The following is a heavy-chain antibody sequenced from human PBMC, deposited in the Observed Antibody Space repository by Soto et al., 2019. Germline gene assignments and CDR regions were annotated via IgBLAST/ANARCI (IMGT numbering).Heavy chain of an antibody. CDR1: GFTFSSYG. Sequence: GSLRLSCAASGFTFSSYGMHWVRQAPGKGLEWVAVISYDGSNKYYADSVKGRFTISRDNSKNTLYLQMNSLRAEDTAVYYCAKAATRPKYYYYYGMDVWGQGTTVTVSS. J-gene: IGHJ6*02. V-gene: IGHV3-30*18. CDR3: AKAATRPKYYYYYGMDV. CDR2: ISYDGSNK. D-gene: IGHD1-26*01.